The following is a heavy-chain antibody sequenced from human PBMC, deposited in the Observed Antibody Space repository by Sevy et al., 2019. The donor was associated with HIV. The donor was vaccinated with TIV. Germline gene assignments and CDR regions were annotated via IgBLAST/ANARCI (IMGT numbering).Heavy chain of an antibody. CDR3: ARVVEPAGIDPYYYGVDV. Sequence: ASVKVSCKASGYTFTDYYIHWVRQAPGQGLEWMGWINPKSGGTNYAQKFHGRVTMTRDTSISTVNMELSRLRSDDTAVYYCARVVEPAGIDPYYYGVDVWGPGATVTVSS. D-gene: IGHD2-2*02. J-gene: IGHJ6*02. CDR2: INPKSGGT. CDR1: GYTFTDYY. V-gene: IGHV1-2*02.